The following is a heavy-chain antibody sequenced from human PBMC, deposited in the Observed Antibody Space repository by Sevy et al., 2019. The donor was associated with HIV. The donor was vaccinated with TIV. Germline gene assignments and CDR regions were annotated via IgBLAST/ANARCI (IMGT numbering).Heavy chain of an antibody. D-gene: IGHD1-26*01. CDR2: IAYDGGNK. J-gene: IGHJ4*02. CDR3: ARGLTPPVEDSGTYPSYFDY. V-gene: IGHV3-30*03. CDR1: GFSFNKYG. Sequence: GGSLRLSCAASGFSFNKYGMHWVRQAPGEGLEWVAVIAYDGGNKYYTDSVKGRFSISRDNSKNTLYLQMNSLTAEDTAVYYCARGLTPPVEDSGTYPSYFDYWGQGTLVTVSS.